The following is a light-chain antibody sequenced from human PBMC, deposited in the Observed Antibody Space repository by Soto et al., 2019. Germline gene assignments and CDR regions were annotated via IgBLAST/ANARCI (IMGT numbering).Light chain of an antibody. J-gene: IGLJ3*02. CDR3: AAWDESLSGWV. CDR2: RSN. V-gene: IGLV1-47*01. Sequence: QSVLTQPPSASGTPGQRVTISCSGTTSNIGSNYVYWFQQLPGTAPKLLMYRSNQRPSGVPDRFSGSKSGTSASLAISGLRSEDEADYYCAAWDESLSGWVFGGGTQLTVL. CDR1: TSNIGSNY.